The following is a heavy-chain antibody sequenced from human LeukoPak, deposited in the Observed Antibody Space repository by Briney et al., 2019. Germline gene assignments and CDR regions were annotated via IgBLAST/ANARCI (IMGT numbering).Heavy chain of an antibody. J-gene: IGHJ3*02. V-gene: IGHV3-33*06. CDR1: GFTFSSYG. Sequence: GGSLRLSCAASGFTFSSYGMHWVRQAPGKGLEWVAVIWYDGSNKYYADSVKGRFTISRDNSKNTLYLQMNSPRAEDTAVYYCAKEGGDYYDSLTHAFDIWGQGTMVTVSS. D-gene: IGHD3-22*01. CDR3: AKEGGDYYDSLTHAFDI. CDR2: IWYDGSNK.